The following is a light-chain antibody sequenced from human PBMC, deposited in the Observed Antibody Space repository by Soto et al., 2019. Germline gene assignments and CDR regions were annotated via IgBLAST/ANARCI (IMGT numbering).Light chain of an antibody. J-gene: IGLJ1*01. CDR1: SSDVGGYNY. V-gene: IGLV2-8*01. CDR2: EVS. Sequence: QSALTQPPSASGSPGQSVTISCTGTSSDVGGYNYVSWYQQHPGKAPKLLIHEVSKRPSGVTDRFSGSKSGNTASLTVSGLPPEDEADYYCSSYAGRPLYVFRTGAQVPS. CDR3: SSYAGRPLYV.